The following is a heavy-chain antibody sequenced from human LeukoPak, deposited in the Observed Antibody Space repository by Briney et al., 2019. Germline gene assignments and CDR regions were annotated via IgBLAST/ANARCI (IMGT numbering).Heavy chain of an antibody. D-gene: IGHD7-27*01. Sequence: ASVTVSCKASGYSFNDYNIQWVRQAPGQGLEWMGWIISNSGVTKYERKFQGRVTVTWDTSTSTAYMELNRLTSDDTAVYYCARDVTGDGLVYLDNWGLGTLVTVSS. CDR1: GYSFNDYN. CDR2: IISNSGVT. CDR3: ARDVTGDGLVYLDN. V-gene: IGHV1-2*02. J-gene: IGHJ4*02.